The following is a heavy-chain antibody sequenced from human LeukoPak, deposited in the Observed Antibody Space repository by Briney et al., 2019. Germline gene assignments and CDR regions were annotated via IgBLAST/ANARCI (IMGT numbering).Heavy chain of an antibody. Sequence: SETLSLTCTVSGGSISSYYWSWIRQPPGKGLEWIGHIYYSGSTNYNPSLKSRVTISVDTSKNQFSLKLSSVTAADTAVYYCAGSSSPDYFDYWGQGTLVTVSS. V-gene: IGHV4-59*08. CDR3: AGSSSPDYFDY. CDR2: IYYSGST. D-gene: IGHD6-13*01. CDR1: GGSISSYY. J-gene: IGHJ4*02.